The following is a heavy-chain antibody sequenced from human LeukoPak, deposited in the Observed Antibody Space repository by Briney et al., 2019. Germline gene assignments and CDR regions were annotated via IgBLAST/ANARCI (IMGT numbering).Heavy chain of an antibody. V-gene: IGHV4-34*01. D-gene: IGHD3-10*01. J-gene: IGHJ4*02. CDR1: GGSFSGYY. CDR3: ARGRGSTQNYFDY. Sequence: SETLSLTCAVYGGSFSGYYWSWIRQPPGKGLEWVGEINHSGSTNYNPSLKSRVTISVDTSNNQFSLKLSSVTAADTAVYYCARGRGSTQNYFDYWGQGTLVTVSS. CDR2: INHSGST.